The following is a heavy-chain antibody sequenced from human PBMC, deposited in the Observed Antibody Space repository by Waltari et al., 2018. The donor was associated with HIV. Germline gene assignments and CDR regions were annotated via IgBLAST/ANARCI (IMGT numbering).Heavy chain of an antibody. J-gene: IGHJ6*02. CDR1: GFTFSNYG. D-gene: IGHD6-13*01. CDR2: LSGSGGST. Sequence: EVQVLESGGALVQPGGSLRLSCAASGFTFSNYGMSWVRQAPGKGLGWVSTLSGSGGSTYYADSGKGRFTVSRDNAKNTLYLQINSLRAEDTAVYFCGKGHQYSHTWYSYYGMDVWGQGTTVTVSS. CDR3: GKGHQYSHTWYSYYGMDV. V-gene: IGHV3-23*01.